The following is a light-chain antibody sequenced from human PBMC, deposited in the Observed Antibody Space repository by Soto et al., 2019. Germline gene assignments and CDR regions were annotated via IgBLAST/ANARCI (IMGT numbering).Light chain of an antibody. CDR3: QQYGSSST. J-gene: IGKJ5*01. Sequence: EIVLTQSPGTLSLSPGERATLYCRASQTISSSSLAWYQQKGGQAPRLLIYGASSRATGIPDRFSGSGSGTDFTLTISRLEPDDFAVYYCQQYGSSSTFGQGTRLEIK. CDR1: QTISSSS. V-gene: IGKV3-20*01. CDR2: GAS.